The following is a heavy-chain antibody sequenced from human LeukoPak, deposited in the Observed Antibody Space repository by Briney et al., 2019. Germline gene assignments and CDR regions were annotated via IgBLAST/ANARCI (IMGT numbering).Heavy chain of an antibody. D-gene: IGHD3-10*01. CDR2: INPSGGST. CDR3: ARDSMVRGVTSHWFDP. J-gene: IGHJ5*02. CDR1: GYTFTSYY. Sequence: ASVKVSCKASGYTFTSYYMHWVRQAPGQGLEWMGIINPSGGSTSYAQKFQGRVTMTRDTSTSTVYMELSSLRSEDTAVYYCARDSMVRGVTSHWFDPWGQGTLVTVSS. V-gene: IGHV1-46*01.